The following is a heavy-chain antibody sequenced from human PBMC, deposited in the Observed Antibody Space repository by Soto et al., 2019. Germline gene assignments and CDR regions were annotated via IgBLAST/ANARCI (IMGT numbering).Heavy chain of an antibody. D-gene: IGHD2-15*01. Sequence: GRSLRLSCATSGFTFTTYGFHWVRQAPGKGLEWVAVIWYDGTKKYYAESVKGRFTISRDNSKNMLNLQMDSLRAEDTAMYYCVRSESGVNNDYFQNWGQGTQVTLSS. V-gene: IGHV3-33*01. CDR2: IWYDGTKK. J-gene: IGHJ1*01. CDR3: VRSESGVNNDYFQN. CDR1: GFTFTTYG.